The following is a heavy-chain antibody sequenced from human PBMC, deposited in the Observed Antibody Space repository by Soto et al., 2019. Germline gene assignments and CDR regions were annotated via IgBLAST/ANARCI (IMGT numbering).Heavy chain of an antibody. CDR2: IYLGGSI. Sequence: TSEILSLTCSVSGGSSSSGYRTWIRHPPGKGLGWIGYIYLGGSINYNPSLKSRVIISVDTAKNQFSLSLSSVTAADTAVYYCTGAYYDIDGYILVPWGQGTSVTVS. D-gene: IGHD3-22*01. CDR3: TGAYYDIDGYILVP. CDR1: GGSSSSGY. V-gene: IGHV4-59*01. J-gene: IGHJ5*02.